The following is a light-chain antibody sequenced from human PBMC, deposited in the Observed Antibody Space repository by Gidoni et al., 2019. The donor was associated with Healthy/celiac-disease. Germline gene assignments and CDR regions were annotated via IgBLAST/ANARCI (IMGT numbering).Light chain of an antibody. V-gene: IGKV1-39*01. J-gene: IGKJ1*01. Sequence: DIQMTQSPSSLSASVGDRVTITCRASQSISSYLNWYQQKPGKAPKILIYAASSLQSGVPSRFSGSGSGTDFTLTISSLQPEDFATYYCQQSYSTLTWTFXXXTKVEIK. CDR3: QQSYSTLTWT. CDR1: QSISSY. CDR2: AAS.